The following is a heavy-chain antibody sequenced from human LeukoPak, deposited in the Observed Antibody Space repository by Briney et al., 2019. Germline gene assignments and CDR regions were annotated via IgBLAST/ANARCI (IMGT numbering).Heavy chain of an antibody. J-gene: IGHJ3*02. Sequence: SQTLSLTCTVSGGSVSNSGYYWSWIRQHPGKGLEWIGYIYDSGSTYYNPSLKSRITISVDTSENRFSPKLSSVTATDTAVYYCARDCSGGSCYGAFDIWGQGTMVTVSS. CDR1: GGSVSNSGYY. D-gene: IGHD2-15*01. CDR3: ARDCSGGSCYGAFDI. V-gene: IGHV4-30-4*08. CDR2: IYDSGST.